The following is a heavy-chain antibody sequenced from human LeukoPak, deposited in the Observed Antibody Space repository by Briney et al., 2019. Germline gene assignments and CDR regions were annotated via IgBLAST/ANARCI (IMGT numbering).Heavy chain of an antibody. CDR3: ARFLSRSLVSSDIVVVPAALHHDACDI. D-gene: IGHD2-2*01. Sequence: GASVKVSCKASGYTFTGYYMHWVRQAPGQGLEWMGWINPNSGGTNYAQKFQGRVTMTRDTSISTAYMELSRLRSDDTAVYYGARFLSRSLVSSDIVVVPAALHHDACDIWGQGTMVTVSS. V-gene: IGHV1-2*02. CDR1: GYTFTGYY. J-gene: IGHJ3*02. CDR2: INPNSGGT.